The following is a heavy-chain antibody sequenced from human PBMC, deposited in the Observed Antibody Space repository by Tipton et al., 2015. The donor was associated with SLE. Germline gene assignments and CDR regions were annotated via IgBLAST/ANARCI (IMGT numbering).Heavy chain of an antibody. J-gene: IGHJ4*02. CDR2: ISHDGGA. V-gene: IGHV4-34*01. D-gene: IGHD3-22*01. CDR1: DGSLSGYY. Sequence: TLSLTCTVFDGSLSGYYWAWLRQSPGKGLEWIGEISHDGGANYNPSLESRGTISLETSKNQFSLKLTSVTAADTAVYYCARGGKYYDTGRFFDYWGQGTLVTVSS. CDR3: ARGGKYYDTGRFFDY.